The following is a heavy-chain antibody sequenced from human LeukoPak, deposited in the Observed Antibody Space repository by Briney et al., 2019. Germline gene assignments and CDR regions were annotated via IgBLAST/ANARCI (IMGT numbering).Heavy chain of an antibody. CDR1: GYSFSSNW. CDR3: ARRGSRSSGVYYGLDV. D-gene: IGHD6-6*01. J-gene: IGHJ6*02. V-gene: IGHV5-51*01. CDR2: IYPGDSET. Sequence: GESLKISCQGSGYSFSSNWIGWVRQMPGKGLEWMGFIYPGDSETRYSPSFQGQVTISADNSISTAYVQWTSLKASDTAVYYCARRGSRSSGVYYGLDVWGQGTTVTVSS.